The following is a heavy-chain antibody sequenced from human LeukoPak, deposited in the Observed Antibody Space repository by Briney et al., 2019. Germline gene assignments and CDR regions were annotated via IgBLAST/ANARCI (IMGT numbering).Heavy chain of an antibody. V-gene: IGHV4-34*01. CDR1: GGSFSGYY. CDR3: ARGRRWSSSYHRLDY. Sequence: PSETLSPTCAVYGGSFSGYYWSWIRQPPGKGLEWIGEINHSGSTNYNPSLKSRVTISVDTSKNQFSLKLSSVTAADTAVYYCARGRRWSSSYHRLDYWGQGTLVTVSS. J-gene: IGHJ4*02. D-gene: IGHD6-6*01. CDR2: INHSGST.